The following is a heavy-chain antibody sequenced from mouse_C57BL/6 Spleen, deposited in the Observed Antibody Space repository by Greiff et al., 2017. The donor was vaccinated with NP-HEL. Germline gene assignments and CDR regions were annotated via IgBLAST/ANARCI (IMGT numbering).Heavy chain of an antibody. V-gene: IGHV1-54*01. CDR3: ARSTIYYYYFDY. CDR2: INPGSGGT. Sequence: VKLMESGAELVRPGTSVKVSCKASGYAFTNYLIEWVKQRPGQGLEWIGVINPGSGGTNYNEKFKGKATLTADKSSSTAYMQLSSLTSEDSAVYFCARSTIYYYYFDYWGQGTTLTVSS. CDR1: GYAFTNYL. D-gene: IGHD1-1*01. J-gene: IGHJ2*01.